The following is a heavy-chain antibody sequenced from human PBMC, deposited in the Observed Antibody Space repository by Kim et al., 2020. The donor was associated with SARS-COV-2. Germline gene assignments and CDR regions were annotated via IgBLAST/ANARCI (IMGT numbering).Heavy chain of an antibody. J-gene: IGHJ4*02. D-gene: IGHD3-22*01. CDR1: GFTFSGSA. Sequence: GGSLRLSCAASGFTFSGSAMHWVRQASGKGLEWVGRIRSKANSYATAYAASVKGRFTISRDDSKNTAYLQMNSLKTEDTAVYYCTPGEDSGYPVDYWGQGTLVTVSS. CDR2: IRSKANSYAT. V-gene: IGHV3-73*01. CDR3: TPGEDSGYPVDY.